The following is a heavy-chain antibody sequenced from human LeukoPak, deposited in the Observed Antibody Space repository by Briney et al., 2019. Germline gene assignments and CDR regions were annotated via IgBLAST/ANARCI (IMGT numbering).Heavy chain of an antibody. D-gene: IGHD3-10*01. CDR3: ARGYRKLGWFGELSGFYY. CDR2: INHSGST. CDR1: GGSFSGYY. V-gene: IGHV4-34*01. Sequence: SETLSLTCAVYGGSFSGYYWSWIRQPPGKGLEWIGEINHSGSTNYNPSLKSRVTISVDTSKNQFSLKLSSVTAADTAVYYCARGYRKLGWFGELSGFYYWGQGTLVTVFS. J-gene: IGHJ4*02.